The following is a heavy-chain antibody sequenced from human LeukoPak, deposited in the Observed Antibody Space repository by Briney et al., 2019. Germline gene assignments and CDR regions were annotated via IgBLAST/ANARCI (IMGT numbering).Heavy chain of an antibody. V-gene: IGHV3-21*01. CDR1: GFTFSSYS. Sequence: GGSVRLSCAAAGFTFSSYSMNWVRQAPGKGLEWVSSISSSSSYIYYADSVKGRFTISRDNAQNSLYLQMNSLRAEDTAVYYCARGLGSSSSFAYWGQETLVTVSS. D-gene: IGHD6-6*01. CDR3: ARGLGSSSSFAY. CDR2: ISSSSSYI. J-gene: IGHJ4*02.